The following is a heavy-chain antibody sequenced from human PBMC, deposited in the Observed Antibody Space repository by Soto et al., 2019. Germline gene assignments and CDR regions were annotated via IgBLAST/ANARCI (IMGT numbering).Heavy chain of an antibody. CDR2: IIPIFGTA. CDR3: ARGRDGYNGSDY. Sequence: ASVKVSCKASGGTFSSYAISWVRQAPGQGLEWMGGIIPIFGTANYAQKFQGRVTITADESTSTAYMELSSLRSEDTAVYYCARGRDGYNGSDYWGQGTLVTSPQ. D-gene: IGHD5-12*01. J-gene: IGHJ4*02. CDR1: GGTFSSYA. V-gene: IGHV1-69*13.